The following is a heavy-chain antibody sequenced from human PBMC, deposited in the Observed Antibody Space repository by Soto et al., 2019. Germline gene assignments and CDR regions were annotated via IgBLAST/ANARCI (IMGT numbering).Heavy chain of an antibody. D-gene: IGHD6-19*01. CDR3: ARDPPGNSSGWYQLDY. V-gene: IGHV3-21*01. CDR1: GFTFSSYS. CDR2: ISSSSSYI. J-gene: IGHJ4*02. Sequence: KTGGSLRLSCAASGFTFSSYSMNWVRQAPGKGLEWVSSISSSSSYIYYADSVKGRFTISRDNAKNSLYLQMNSLRAEDTAVYYCARDPPGNSSGWYQLDYWGQGTPVTVSS.